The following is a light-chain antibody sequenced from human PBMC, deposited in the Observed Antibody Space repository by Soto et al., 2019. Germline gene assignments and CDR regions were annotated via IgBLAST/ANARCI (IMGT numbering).Light chain of an antibody. Sequence: ETVMTQSPATLSVSPGERATLSCRASQSVSSNYLAWYQQKPGQAPRLLIYGASSRATGSPDRFSGSGSGTDFTLTISRLEPEDFAVYFCQQYGSSPATFGQGTKVDI. CDR2: GAS. J-gene: IGKJ1*01. V-gene: IGKV3-20*01. CDR3: QQYGSSPAT. CDR1: QSVSSNY.